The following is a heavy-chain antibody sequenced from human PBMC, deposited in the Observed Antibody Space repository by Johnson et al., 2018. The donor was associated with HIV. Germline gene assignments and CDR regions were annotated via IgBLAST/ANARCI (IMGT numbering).Heavy chain of an antibody. CDR1: GFIFSNFA. D-gene: IGHD3-22*01. CDR3: ARVSGSGADYYDIMNDAFDI. J-gene: IGHJ3*02. Sequence: QMLLVESGGGVVQPGRSLRLSCVASGFIFSNFAMHWVRQAPGKGLEWMAIISYDGSKKYYADSVKVRFTISRDNSKNTVFLEMNSLRAEDTAVFYCARVSGSGADYYDIMNDAFDIWGQGTMVTVSS. V-gene: IGHV3-30-3*01. CDR2: ISYDGSKK.